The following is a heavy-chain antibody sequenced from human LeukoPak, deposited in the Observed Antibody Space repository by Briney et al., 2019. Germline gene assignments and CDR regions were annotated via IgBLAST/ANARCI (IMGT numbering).Heavy chain of an antibody. V-gene: IGHV1-2*06. J-gene: IGHJ4*02. D-gene: IGHD4-17*01. CDR3: ASGHSTVITRNTEY. CDR1: GYTFTGYY. Sequence: ASVKVSCKASGYTFTGYYMHWVRQAPGQGLEWMGRINPNSGGTNYAQKFQGRVTMTRDASISTAYMELSRLRSDDTAVYYCASGHSTVITRNTEYWGQGTLVTVSS. CDR2: INPNSGGT.